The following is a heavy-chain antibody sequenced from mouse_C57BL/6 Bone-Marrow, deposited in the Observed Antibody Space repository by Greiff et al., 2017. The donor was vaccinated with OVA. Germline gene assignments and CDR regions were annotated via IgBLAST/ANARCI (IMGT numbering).Heavy chain of an antibody. CDR3: TRDYPWYFDV. J-gene: IGHJ1*01. D-gene: IGHD5-5*01. Sequence: EVKLEESGGGLVQPGGSMKLSCAASGFTFRDAWMDWVRQSPEKGLEWVAEIRNKANNHATYYAESVKGRFTISRDDSKSSVYLQLHSFRAVYTGIYYCTRDYPWYFDVWGPGTTVTVSS. V-gene: IGHV6-6*01. CDR1: GFTFRDAW. CDR2: IRNKANNHAT.